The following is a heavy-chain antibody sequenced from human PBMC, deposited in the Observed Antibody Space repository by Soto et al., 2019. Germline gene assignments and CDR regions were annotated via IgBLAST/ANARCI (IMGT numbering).Heavy chain of an antibody. CDR2: INHSGST. CDR3: ARVITAMDYYYYYYMDV. D-gene: IGHD5-18*01. J-gene: IGHJ6*03. V-gene: IGHV4-34*01. Sequence: SETLSLTCAVYGGSFSGYYWSWIRQPPGKGLEWIGEINHSGSTNYNPSLKSRVTISVDTSKNQFSLKLSSVTAADTAVYYCARVITAMDYYYYYYMDVWGKGTTVTVSS. CDR1: GGSFSGYY.